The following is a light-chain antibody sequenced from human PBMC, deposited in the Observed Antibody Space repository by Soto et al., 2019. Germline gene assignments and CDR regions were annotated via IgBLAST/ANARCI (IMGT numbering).Light chain of an antibody. CDR1: QDIKNY. CDR3: QQYGSQFT. J-gene: IGKJ3*01. Sequence: DIQMTQSPSSLSASVGDRVTITCQASQDIKNYVNWYQQNPGKAPQLLVYAASTLELGVPSRFSGSGSGTEFTFTISSLQPEDIATYYCQQYGSQFTFGPGTKVD. V-gene: IGKV1-33*01. CDR2: AAS.